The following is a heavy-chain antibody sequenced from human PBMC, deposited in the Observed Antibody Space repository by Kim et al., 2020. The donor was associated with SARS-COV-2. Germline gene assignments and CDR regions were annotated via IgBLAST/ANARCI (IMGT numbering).Heavy chain of an antibody. J-gene: IGHJ4*02. CDR1: GGTFSSYA. V-gene: IGHV1-69*13. D-gene: IGHD6-19*01. CDR2: IIPIFGTA. CDR3: ASWENNSGWYRYYFDY. Sequence: SVKVSCKASGGTFSSYAISWVRQAPGQGLEWMGGIIPIFGTANYAQKFQGRVTITADESTSTAYMELSSLRSEDTAVYYCASWENNSGWYRYYFDYWGQGTLVTVSS.